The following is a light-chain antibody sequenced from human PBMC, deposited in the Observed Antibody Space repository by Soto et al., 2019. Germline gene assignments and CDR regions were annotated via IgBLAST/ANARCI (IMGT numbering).Light chain of an antibody. CDR3: GTWDSSLSAGLVV. J-gene: IGLJ2*01. CDR2: DNN. CDR1: SSNIGNNY. Sequence: QAVVTQPPSVSAAPGQKVTISCSGSSSNIGNNYVSWYQQLPGTAPKLLIYDNNKRPSGIPDRFSGSKSGTSATLGITGLQTGDGADYYCGTWDSSLSAGLVVFGGGTKLTVL. V-gene: IGLV1-51*01.